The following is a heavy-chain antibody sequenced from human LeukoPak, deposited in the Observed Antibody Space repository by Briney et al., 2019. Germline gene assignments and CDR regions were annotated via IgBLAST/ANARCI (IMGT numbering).Heavy chain of an antibody. CDR3: ARGCSSTSCYYYGMDV. V-gene: IGHV1-18*01. J-gene: IGHJ6*02. CDR2: ISAYNGNT. D-gene: IGHD2-2*01. Sequence: ASVKVSCKASGYTFTSYGISWVRQAPGQGLEWMGWISAYNGNTNYAQKLQGRVTMTTDTSTSTAYIELRSLRSDDTAVYYCARGCSSTSCYYYGMDVWGQGTTVTVSS. CDR1: GYTFTSYG.